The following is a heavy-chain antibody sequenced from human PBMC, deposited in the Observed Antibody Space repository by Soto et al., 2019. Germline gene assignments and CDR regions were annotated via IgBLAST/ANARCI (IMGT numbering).Heavy chain of an antibody. CDR1: GFTFSSYA. CDR2: VSIGGST. Sequence: XASLRLSCAASGFTFSSYAMGWVRQGPGKGPEWVAVVSIGGSTHYADSVRGRFTISRDNSKNTLSLQMNSLTAEDTAVYFCAKRRGAGGHFDYWGQGALVTVSS. V-gene: IGHV3-23*01. CDR3: AKRRGAGGHFDY. D-gene: IGHD2-15*01. J-gene: IGHJ4*02.